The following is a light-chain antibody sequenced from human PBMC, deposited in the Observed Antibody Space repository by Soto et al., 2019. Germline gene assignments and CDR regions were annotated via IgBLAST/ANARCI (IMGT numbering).Light chain of an antibody. Sequence: DIQMTQSPSSLSASVGDRVTITCRASQGISNYLAWYQQKPGKVPKLLIYAASTLQTGVPSRCSGSGSGTDFTLTISSLQPEDVATYFCKKYNSSPWTFGQGTRLEIK. V-gene: IGKV1-27*01. CDR3: KKYNSSPWT. CDR2: AAS. J-gene: IGKJ1*01. CDR1: QGISNY.